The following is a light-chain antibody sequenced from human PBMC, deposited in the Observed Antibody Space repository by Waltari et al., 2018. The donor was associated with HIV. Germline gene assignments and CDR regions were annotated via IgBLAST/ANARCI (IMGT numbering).Light chain of an antibody. J-gene: IGLJ3*02. V-gene: IGLV4-69*01. CDR2: INSDGSH. CDR3: QSWGAGGV. Sequence: VLTQSPSASASLGDSVKLTCTLDSGHITYAIAWHQHRPEKGPRFLFKINSDGSHYKGDDIPDRFSGSSSGAERFLIISTVQSDDEADYYCQSWGAGGVFGGGTKLTVL. CDR1: SGHITYA.